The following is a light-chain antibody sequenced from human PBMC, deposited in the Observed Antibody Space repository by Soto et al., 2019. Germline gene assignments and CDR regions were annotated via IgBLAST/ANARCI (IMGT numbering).Light chain of an antibody. CDR3: QQSFNAPRT. V-gene: IGKV1-39*01. J-gene: IGKJ2*02. Sequence: DIQMTQSPSSLSASVGDSVTITCRASQTVNNHLNWYQHKSGKAPKLLIFGASNLQAGVPSRFSGSGSGTDFTLTISSLQHEDFATYYCQQSFNAPRTFGQGTTLDIK. CDR1: QTVNNH. CDR2: GAS.